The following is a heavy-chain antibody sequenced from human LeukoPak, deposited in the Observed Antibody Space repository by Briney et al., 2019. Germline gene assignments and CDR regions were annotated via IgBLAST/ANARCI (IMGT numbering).Heavy chain of an antibody. CDR3: ARAVPYYDYVWGSHTYFDY. CDR2: ISAYNGNT. V-gene: IGHV1-18*01. D-gene: IGHD3-16*01. CDR1: GYTFTSYG. J-gene: IGHJ4*02. Sequence: VASVKVSCKASGYTFTSYGISWVRQAPGQGLEWMGWISAYNGNTNYAQKLQGRVTMTTDTSTSTAYMELRSLRSDDTAVYYCARAVPYYDYVWGSHTYFDYWGQGTLVTVSS.